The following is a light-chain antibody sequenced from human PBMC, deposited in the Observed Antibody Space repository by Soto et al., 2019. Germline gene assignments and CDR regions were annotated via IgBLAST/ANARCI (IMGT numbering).Light chain of an antibody. J-gene: IGLJ2*01. CDR1: SSNIGNNY. CDR2: DND. V-gene: IGLV1-51*01. Sequence: QAVVTQPPSVSAAPGQQVTISCSGSSSNIGNNYVSWYQQLPGTAPKLLINDNDKRPSGIPDRFSGSKSGTSATLGITGLQTGDEADYFCGTWDSGLSVVLFGGGTKVTVL. CDR3: GTWDSGLSVVL.